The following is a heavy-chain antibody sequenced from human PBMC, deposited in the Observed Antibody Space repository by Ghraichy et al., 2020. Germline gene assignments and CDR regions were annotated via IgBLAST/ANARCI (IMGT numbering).Heavy chain of an antibody. CDR2: IYGGDRT. CDR1: GFTVSSNY. D-gene: IGHD5-12*01. Sequence: GESLNISCAASGFTVSSNYMSWVRQAPGKGLEWVSVIYGGDRTHYADSVKGRFTISKDNSKNTLYLQMNSLRAADTAVYYCARDGSPGLNIGYDLFTFDLWGPGTMVTVSS. V-gene: IGHV3-53*01. CDR3: ARDGSPGLNIGYDLFTFDL. J-gene: IGHJ3*01.